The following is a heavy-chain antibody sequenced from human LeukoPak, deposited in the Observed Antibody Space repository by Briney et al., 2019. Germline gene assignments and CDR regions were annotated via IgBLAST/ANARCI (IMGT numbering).Heavy chain of an antibody. Sequence: SETLSLTCTVSGGSISSSTYYWGWIRQPPGKGLEWIGSILYSGNTHYNPSLKSRVTISVDTSKNQFPLKLRSVTAADTAVYYCARDQGEMKIYYWGQGTLVTVSS. V-gene: IGHV4-39*06. CDR2: ILYSGNT. CDR3: ARDQGEMKIYY. D-gene: IGHD3-3*01. CDR1: GGSISSSTYY. J-gene: IGHJ4*02.